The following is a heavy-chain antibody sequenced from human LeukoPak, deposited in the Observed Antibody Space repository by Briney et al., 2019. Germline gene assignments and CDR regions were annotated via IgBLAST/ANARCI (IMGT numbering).Heavy chain of an antibody. CDR2: ISNSGDRA. V-gene: IGHV3-23*01. D-gene: IGHD2-8*01. CDR1: GFTFSTYA. Sequence: GGTLRLSCAASGFTFSTYAMGWVRQAPGKGREGVSIISNSGDRAYYGDSVKGRFTISRDNSKSTLYLEMNSLRVEDTAVYYCAKRHGTHGVVDFWGQGTLVTVSS. J-gene: IGHJ4*02. CDR3: AKRHGTHGVVDF.